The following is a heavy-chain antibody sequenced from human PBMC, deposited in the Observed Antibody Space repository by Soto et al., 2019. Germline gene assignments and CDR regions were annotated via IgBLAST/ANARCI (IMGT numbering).Heavy chain of an antibody. D-gene: IGHD1-26*01. CDR2: ISSSSSTI. CDR3: ARLPRWELPLYYGMDV. CDR1: GFTFSSYS. J-gene: IGHJ6*02. Sequence: EVQLVESGGGLVQPGGSLRLSCAASGFTFSSYSMNWVRQAPGKGLEWVSYISSSSSTIYYADSVKGRFTISRDNAMHSLYLQMNGLRAEDTAVYYCARLPRWELPLYYGMDVWGQGTTVTVSS. V-gene: IGHV3-48*01.